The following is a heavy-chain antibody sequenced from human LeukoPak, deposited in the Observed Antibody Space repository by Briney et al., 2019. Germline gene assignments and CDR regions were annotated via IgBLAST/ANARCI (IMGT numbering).Heavy chain of an antibody. V-gene: IGHV3-23*01. J-gene: IGHJ4*02. CDR2: TSSRDPGT. CDR3: ARAPVTSCRGAFCYPFDY. CDR1: GFPLSSYA. Sequence: PGGSLRLSCAGSGFPLSSYAMSWVRQGPGKGLEWVAATSSRDPGTYHADSVRGRFTISRDNSKNTLYLQMNRLRVEDAAVYYCARAPVTSCRGAFCYPFDYWGQGTLVTVSS. D-gene: IGHD2-15*01.